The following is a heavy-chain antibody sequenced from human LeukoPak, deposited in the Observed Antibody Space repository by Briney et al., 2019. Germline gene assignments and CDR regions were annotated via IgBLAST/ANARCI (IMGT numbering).Heavy chain of an antibody. CDR3: ARAGTVLSSSWSSLDLYYFDY. V-gene: IGHV3-13*01. Sequence: GGSLRLSCAASGFTFSSYDMHWVRQATGKGLEWVSAIGTAGDTYYPGSVKGRFTISRENAKNSLYLQMHSLRAGGTAVYYCARAGTVLSSSWSSLDLYYFDYWGQGTLVTVSS. CDR1: GFTFSSYD. CDR2: IGTAGDT. J-gene: IGHJ4*02. D-gene: IGHD6-13*01.